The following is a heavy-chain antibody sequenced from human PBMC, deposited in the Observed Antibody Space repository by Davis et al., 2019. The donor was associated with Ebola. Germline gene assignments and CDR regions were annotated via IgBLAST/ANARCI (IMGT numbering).Heavy chain of an antibody. Sequence: GESLKISCAASRFTFSDSWMHWVRQVPGKGLEWVSIIYSDGDTYSADAVKGRFTISRDTSKNTLNLQMDSLTAEDTAVYYCVLRQLTPKFLDYWGQGTLVTVSS. J-gene: IGHJ4*02. V-gene: IGHV3-53*01. CDR1: RFTFSDSW. CDR3: VLRQLTPKFLDY. CDR2: IYSDGDT. D-gene: IGHD1-1*01.